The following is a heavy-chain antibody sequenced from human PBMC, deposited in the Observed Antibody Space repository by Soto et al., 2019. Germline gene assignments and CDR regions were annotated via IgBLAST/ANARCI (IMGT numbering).Heavy chain of an antibody. CDR1: GGTFSSYT. J-gene: IGHJ4*02. V-gene: IGHV1-69*02. CDR2: IIPILGIA. CDR3: ASNRAGTVTLDY. Sequence: QVQLVQSGAEVKKPGSSVKVSCKASGGTFSSYTISWVRQAPGQGLEWMGRIIPILGIANYAQKFQGRVTITADNSTSTAYMELSSLRSEDTAVYYCASNRAGTVTLDYWGQGTLVTVSS. D-gene: IGHD4-17*01.